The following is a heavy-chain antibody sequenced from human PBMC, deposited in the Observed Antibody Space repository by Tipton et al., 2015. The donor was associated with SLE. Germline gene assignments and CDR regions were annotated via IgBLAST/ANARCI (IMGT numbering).Heavy chain of an antibody. J-gene: IGHJ6*02. CDR2: IYYSGST. V-gene: IGHV4-59*11. CDR3: ARAHSSGWPRDYYYYGMDV. CDR1: GGSISSHY. D-gene: IGHD6-19*01. Sequence: TLSLTCTVSGGSISSHYWSWIRQPPGKGLEWIGYIYYSGSTNYNPSPKSRVTISVDTSKNQFSLNLSSVTAADTAVYYCARAHSSGWPRDYYYYGMDVWGQGTTVTVSS.